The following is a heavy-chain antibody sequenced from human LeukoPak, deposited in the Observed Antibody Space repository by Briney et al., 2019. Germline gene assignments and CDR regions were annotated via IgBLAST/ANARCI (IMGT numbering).Heavy chain of an antibody. Sequence: ASVKVSCKASGYTFNAHFIHWVRQAPGQGLEWMGWINPNSGGTNYAQKFQGRVTMTRDTSISTAYMELSRLRSDDTAVYYCARDVIAAPGTSDYWGQGALVTVSS. CDR2: INPNSGGT. V-gene: IGHV1-2*02. CDR1: GYTFNAHF. CDR3: ARDVIAAPGTSDY. J-gene: IGHJ4*02. D-gene: IGHD6-13*01.